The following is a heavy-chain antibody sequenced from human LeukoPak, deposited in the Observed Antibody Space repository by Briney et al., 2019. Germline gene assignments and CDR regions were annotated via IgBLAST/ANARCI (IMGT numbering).Heavy chain of an antibody. V-gene: IGHV4-59*01. D-gene: IGHD3-10*01. CDR2: IYYSGST. Sequence: SETLSLTCTVSGGSISSYYWSWIRQPPGKGLEWIGYIYYSGSTNYNPSLKSRVTISVDTSKNQFSLKLSSVTAADTAVYYCASSLGEMSYYYYMDVWGKGTTVTVSS. J-gene: IGHJ6*03. CDR3: ASSLGEMSYYYYMDV. CDR1: GGSISSYY.